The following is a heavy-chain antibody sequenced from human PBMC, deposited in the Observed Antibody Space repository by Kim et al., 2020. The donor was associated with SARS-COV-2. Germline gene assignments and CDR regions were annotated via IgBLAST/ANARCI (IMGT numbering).Heavy chain of an antibody. CDR3: TTEYYDFWSGYYTYFDY. J-gene: IGHJ4*02. Sequence: VKGRCTISRDDSKNTLYLQMNSLKTEETAVYYCTTEYYDFWSGYYTYFDYWGQGTLVTVSS. V-gene: IGHV3-15*01. D-gene: IGHD3-3*01.